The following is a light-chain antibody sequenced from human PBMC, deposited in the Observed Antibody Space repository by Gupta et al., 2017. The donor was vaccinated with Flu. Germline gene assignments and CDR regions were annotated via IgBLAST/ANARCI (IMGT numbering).Light chain of an antibody. CDR3: QVWDSSSDHRV. V-gene: IGLV3-21*02. J-gene: IGLJ3*02. CDR1: NIGRKT. CDR2: DDT. Sequence: SYVLTQAPSVSVAPGQTATITCGGSNIGRKTVHWYQRKPGQAPVLVVYDDTARPSGIPERFSGSNSGNTATLTISGVEAGDEADYYCQVWDSSSDHRVFGGGTKLSVL.